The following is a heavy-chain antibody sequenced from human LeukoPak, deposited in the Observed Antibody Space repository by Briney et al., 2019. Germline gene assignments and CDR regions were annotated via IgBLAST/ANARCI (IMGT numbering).Heavy chain of an antibody. CDR2: IKQDGSEK. D-gene: IGHD1-26*01. J-gene: IGHJ5*02. Sequence: GGSLRLSCAASVFTFSSYWMSWVRQAPGKGLEWVANIKQDGSEKYYVDSVKDRFTISRDNAKNSLYLQMNSLRAEDTAVYYCARLSATPNWFDPWGQGTLVTVSS. V-gene: IGHV3-7*01. CDR1: VFTFSSYW. CDR3: ARLSATPNWFDP.